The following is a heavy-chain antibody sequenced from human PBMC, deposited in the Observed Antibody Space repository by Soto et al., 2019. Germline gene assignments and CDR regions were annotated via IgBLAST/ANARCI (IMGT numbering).Heavy chain of an antibody. CDR3: ARDSPPYDILTGYYPHFDY. V-gene: IGHV3-48*03. J-gene: IGHJ4*02. D-gene: IGHD3-9*01. Sequence: GGSLRLSCAASGFTFSSYEMNWVRQAPGKGLEWVSYISSSGSTIYYADSVKGRFTISRDNAKNSLYLQMNSLRAEDTAVYYCARDSPPYDILTGYYPHFDYWGQGTLVTVSS. CDR1: GFTFSSYE. CDR2: ISSSGSTI.